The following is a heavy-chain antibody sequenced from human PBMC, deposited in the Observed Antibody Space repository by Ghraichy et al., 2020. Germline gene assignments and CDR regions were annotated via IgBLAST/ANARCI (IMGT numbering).Heavy chain of an antibody. CDR3: ASWGGIDGRREWWLRNHAFDI. Sequence: ASVKVSCKASGYTFTGYYMHWVRQAPGQGLEWMGWINPNSGGTNYAQKFQGRVTMTRDTSISTAYMELSRLRSDDTAVYYCASWGGIDGRREWWLRNHAFDIWGQGTMVTVSS. CDR2: INPNSGGT. J-gene: IGHJ3*02. D-gene: IGHD5-12*01. CDR1: GYTFTGYY. V-gene: IGHV1-2*02.